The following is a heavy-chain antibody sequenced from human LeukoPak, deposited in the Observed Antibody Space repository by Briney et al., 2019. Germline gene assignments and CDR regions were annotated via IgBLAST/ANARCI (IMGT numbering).Heavy chain of an antibody. D-gene: IGHD6-19*01. J-gene: IGHJ5*02. Sequence: GGTLRLSCAASGFTFSNYGMNWVRQAPGKGLEWVSTVSGSGGSTYYADSVKGRFTISRDNSKNTLYLQMNSLRAEDTAVYYCAKDFRVQWLAPEFGWFDPWGQGTLVTVSS. V-gene: IGHV3-23*01. CDR3: AKDFRVQWLAPEFGWFDP. CDR1: GFTFSNYG. CDR2: VSGSGGST.